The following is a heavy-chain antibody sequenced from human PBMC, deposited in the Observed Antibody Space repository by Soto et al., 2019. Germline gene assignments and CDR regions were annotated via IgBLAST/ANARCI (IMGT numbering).Heavy chain of an antibody. CDR2: IRSKANSYAT. V-gene: IGHV3-73*01. J-gene: IGHJ3*02. Sequence: PGGSLRLSCAASGFTFSGSAMHWVRQASGKGLEWVGRIRSKANSYATAYAASVKGRFTISRDDSKNTAYLQMNSLKTEDTAVYNCTRPIRAGPSVAVADSLYAFDIWGQGTMVTVSS. D-gene: IGHD2-15*01. CDR3: TRPIRAGPSVAVADSLYAFDI. CDR1: GFTFSGSA.